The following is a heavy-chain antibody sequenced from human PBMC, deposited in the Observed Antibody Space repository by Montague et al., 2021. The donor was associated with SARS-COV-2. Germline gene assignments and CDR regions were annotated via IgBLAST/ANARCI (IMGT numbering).Heavy chain of an antibody. CDR1: GGSISSSSYY. D-gene: IGHD3-10*01. V-gene: IGHV4-39*07. CDR3: AREGSGRGYYYYGMDV. Sequence: SEPLSLTCTVSGGSISSSSYYWGWIRQPPGKGLEWIGSIYYSGSTYYNPSLKSQDTISVDTSKNQFSLKLSSVTAADTAVYYCAREGSGRGYYYYGMDVWGQGTTVTVSS. CDR2: IYYSGST. J-gene: IGHJ6*02.